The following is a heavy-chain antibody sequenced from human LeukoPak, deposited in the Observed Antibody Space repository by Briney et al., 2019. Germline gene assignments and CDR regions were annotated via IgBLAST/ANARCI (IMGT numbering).Heavy chain of an antibody. V-gene: IGHV3-23*01. CDR1: GFTFSSYA. CDR2: ISGSGGST. CDR3: ATLYCSSTSCYTFDC. D-gene: IGHD2-2*02. Sequence: PGGSLRLSCAASGFTFSSYAMSWVRQAPGKGLEWVSAISGSGGSTYYADSVKGRFTISRDNSKNTLYLQMNSLRAEDTAVYYCATLYCSSTSCYTFDCWGQGTLVTVSS. J-gene: IGHJ4*02.